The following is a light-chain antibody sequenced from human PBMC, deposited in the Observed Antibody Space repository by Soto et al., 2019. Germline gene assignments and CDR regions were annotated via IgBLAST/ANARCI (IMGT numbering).Light chain of an antibody. J-gene: IGKJ5*01. Sequence: DIQLTQSPSFLSASVGDRVTITCRASQGISSYLAWYQQKPGKAPKLLIYAASTLQSGVPSRFSGSGSGTEFTLTISSLQPEDFATYYCQQLNSYPALGQGTRLEIK. V-gene: IGKV1-9*01. CDR1: QGISSY. CDR3: QQLNSYPA. CDR2: AAS.